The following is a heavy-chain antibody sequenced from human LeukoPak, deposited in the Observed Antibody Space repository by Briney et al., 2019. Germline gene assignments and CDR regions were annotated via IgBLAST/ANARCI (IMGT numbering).Heavy chain of an antibody. CDR1: GFTFSSYA. CDR2: ISYDGSDK. Sequence: GGSLRLSCAASGFTFSSYAMYWVRQAPGKGLEWVAVISYDGSDKFYADSVKGRFTISRDNSKNTLYLQMNSLRAEDTAVYYCAKGTMSQHRGAFDIWGQGTMVIVSS. V-gene: IGHV3-30*04. CDR3: AKGTMSQHRGAFDI. D-gene: IGHD3-22*01. J-gene: IGHJ3*02.